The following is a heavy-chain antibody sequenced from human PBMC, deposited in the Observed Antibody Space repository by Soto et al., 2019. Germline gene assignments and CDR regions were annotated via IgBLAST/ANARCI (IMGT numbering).Heavy chain of an antibody. J-gene: IGHJ6*02. D-gene: IGHD3-10*01. V-gene: IGHV4-59*01. CDR3: ARENYYGSGTYFRLDV. CDR1: GDSISTYY. Sequence: QVQLQESGPGLVKPSETLSLTCTVSGDSISTYYWSWIRQPPGKGLEWIGYLYDSGSTHYNPSLKSRVTLSXXPXKXXFSLKLTSVTAADTAVYYCARENYYGSGTYFRLDVWGQGTRVTVSS. CDR2: LYDSGST.